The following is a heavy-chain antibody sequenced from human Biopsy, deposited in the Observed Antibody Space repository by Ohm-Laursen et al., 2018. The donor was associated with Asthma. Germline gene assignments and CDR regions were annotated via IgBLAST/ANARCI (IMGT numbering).Heavy chain of an antibody. CDR2: IYSGGTS. D-gene: IGHD3-22*01. CDR3: ARGDSSNWSHYYFDY. Sequence: GSLRLSCTASGFNFINAWMNWLRQAPGKGLEWVSVIYSGGTSHTADSVRGRFTISRDYSKNTLYLQMHSLRAEDTAVYYCARGDSSNWSHYYFDYWGQGTLVTVSS. CDR1: GFNFINAW. J-gene: IGHJ4*02. V-gene: IGHV3-53*01.